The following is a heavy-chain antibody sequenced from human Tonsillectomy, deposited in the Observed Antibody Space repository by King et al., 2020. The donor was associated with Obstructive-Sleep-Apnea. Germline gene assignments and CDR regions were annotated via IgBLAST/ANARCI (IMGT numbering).Heavy chain of an antibody. CDR2: IYPVASET. J-gene: IGHJ4*02. CDR3: ARRAVGAIHRHFDY. CDR1: GYMFTNYW. D-gene: IGHD1-26*01. Sequence: VQLVQSGADVKKPGESLKISCQGSGYMFTNYWIAWVRQTPGKGLEWLGIIYPVASETKYSPSFQGQVTMSADKSISTAYLQWSSLRASDTAIYYCARRAVGAIHRHFDYWGQGTLVTVSS. V-gene: IGHV5-51*01.